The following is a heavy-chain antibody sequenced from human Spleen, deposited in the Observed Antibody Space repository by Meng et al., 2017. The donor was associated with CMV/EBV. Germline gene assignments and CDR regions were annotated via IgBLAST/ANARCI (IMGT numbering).Heavy chain of an antibody. J-gene: IGHJ6*02. Sequence: SETLSLTCSVSGDAVGGDFWSWIRQPPGKGLEWLGAIEYTGTTKYNPSHPSRITMSVETSKNQFSLKLKFVTAADTATYYCARVLHHYYGRDVWGQGTTVTVSS. CDR2: IEYTGTT. V-gene: IGHV4-59*02. CDR1: GDAVGGDF. CDR3: ARVLHHYYGRDV.